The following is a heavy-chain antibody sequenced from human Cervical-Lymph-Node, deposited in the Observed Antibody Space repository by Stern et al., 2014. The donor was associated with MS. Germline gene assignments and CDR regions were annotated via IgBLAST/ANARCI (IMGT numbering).Heavy chain of an antibody. CDR2: IIPVIGPP. D-gene: IGHD1-1*01. J-gene: IGHJ6*02. Sequence: VQLVESGAEVQKPGSSVKVSCKASGDTSNTDAIHWVRQAPGKGLERMGRIIPVIGPPVNAQRFKGRVTIAAAESTANYYMELSSLRTDDTAVYYCTRGAASAAWNKHGVDVWGQGTTVTVSS. CDR1: GDTSNTDA. V-gene: IGHV1-69*19. CDR3: TRGAASAAWNKHGVDV.